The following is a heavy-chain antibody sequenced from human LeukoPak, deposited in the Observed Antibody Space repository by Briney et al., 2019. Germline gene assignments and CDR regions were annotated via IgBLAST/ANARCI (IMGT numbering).Heavy chain of an antibody. V-gene: IGHV4-39*01. D-gene: IGHD3-10*01. Sequence: PSETLSLTCTVSGDSISSSSSYWGWIRQPPGQGLEWIGSIYYSGSTYYNTSLKSRVTISVDTSKNQFSLRLNSVTAADTAVYYCARKLWFGKKAGNFDYWGQGTLVTVSS. J-gene: IGHJ4*02. CDR1: GDSISSSSSY. CDR2: IYYSGST. CDR3: ARKLWFGKKAGNFDY.